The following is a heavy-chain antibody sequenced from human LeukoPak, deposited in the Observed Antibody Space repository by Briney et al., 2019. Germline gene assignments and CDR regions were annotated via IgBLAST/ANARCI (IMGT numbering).Heavy chain of an antibody. V-gene: IGHV4-59*11. Sequence: KPSEALSLTCTVSGGSISSHYWSWIRQPPGKGLEWIGYIYYSGSTNYNPSLKSRVTISVDTSKNQFSLKLSSLTAADTAVYYCARLGGATYFDYWGQGTLVTVSS. CDR1: GGSISSHY. D-gene: IGHD1-26*01. CDR3: ARLGGATYFDY. CDR2: IYYSGST. J-gene: IGHJ4*02.